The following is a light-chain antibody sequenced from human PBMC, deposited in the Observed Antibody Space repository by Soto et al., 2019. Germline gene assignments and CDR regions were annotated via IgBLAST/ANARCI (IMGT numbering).Light chain of an antibody. CDR3: CSFAGSYTYV. J-gene: IGLJ1*01. CDR2: DVS. V-gene: IGLV2-11*01. Sequence: QSALTQPRSVSGSPGQSVTISCTGTSSDVGRYDYVSWYQQHPGKAPKLIIYDVSERPSGVPDRFSGSKFGNTASLTISGLQAKDEADYSCCSFAGSYTYVFGTGTKLTVL. CDR1: SSDVGRYDY.